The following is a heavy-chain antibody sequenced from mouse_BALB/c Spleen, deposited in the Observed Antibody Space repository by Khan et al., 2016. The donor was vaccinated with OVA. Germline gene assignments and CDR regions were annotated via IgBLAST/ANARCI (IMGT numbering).Heavy chain of an antibody. V-gene: IGHV5-6*01. CDR3: ARQEDGYYVGYFDV. Sequence: EVELVESGGDLVKPGGSLKLSCAASGFTFSSYGMSWVRQTPDKRLEWVATISSGGSYTYYPDSVKGRFTISRDTAKNTLYLQMSSLKSEDTAMYYCARQEDGYYVGYFDVWGAGTTVTVSS. J-gene: IGHJ1*01. CDR1: GFTFSSYG. D-gene: IGHD2-3*01. CDR2: ISSGGSYT.